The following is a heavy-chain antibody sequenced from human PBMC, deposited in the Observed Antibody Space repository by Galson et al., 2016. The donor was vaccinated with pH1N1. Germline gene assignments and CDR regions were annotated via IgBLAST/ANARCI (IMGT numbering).Heavy chain of an antibody. V-gene: IGHV3-23*01. CDR2: ISPTDGST. Sequence: SLRLSCAASGFTFSNYIMNWVRQAPGKGLEWVSTISPTDGSTYYADSVKGRFTISRDNSKNTLYLQMNSLRAEDTAVYYCAKDRNFYYFDNWGQGSLVSVSS. CDR3: AKDRNFYYFDN. CDR1: GFTFSNYI. J-gene: IGHJ4*02.